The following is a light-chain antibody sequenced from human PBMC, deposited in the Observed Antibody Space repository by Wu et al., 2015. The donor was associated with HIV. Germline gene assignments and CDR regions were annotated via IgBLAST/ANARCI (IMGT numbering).Light chain of an antibody. CDR3: QQYVSSLYS. CDR1: QSVSSSY. Sequence: EIVLTQSPGTLSLSPGERATLSCRASQSVSSSYLAWYQHKPGQAPRLLIYGASSRATGIPDRFSGSGSGTDSTLTISRLEPEDFAVYYCQQYVSSLYSFGQGTKLEIK. V-gene: IGKV3-20*01. CDR2: GAS. J-gene: IGKJ2*03.